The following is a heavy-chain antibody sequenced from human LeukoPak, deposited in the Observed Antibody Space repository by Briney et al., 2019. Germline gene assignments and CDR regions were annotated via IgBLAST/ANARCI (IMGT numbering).Heavy chain of an antibody. Sequence: GGSLRLSCAASGFTFDDYAMHWVRQAPGKGLEWVSGISWNSGSMDYADSVKGRFTISRDNAKNSLYLQMNSLRAEDTAVYYCVRDNPRCCGVVPANIDDYWGQGTLVTVSS. CDR2: ISWNSGSM. D-gene: IGHD2-15*01. J-gene: IGHJ4*02. CDR3: VRDNPRCCGVVPANIDDY. CDR1: GFTFDDYA. V-gene: IGHV3-9*01.